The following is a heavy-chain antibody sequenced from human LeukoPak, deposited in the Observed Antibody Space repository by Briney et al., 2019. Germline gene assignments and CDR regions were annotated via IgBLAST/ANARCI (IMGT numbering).Heavy chain of an antibody. J-gene: IGHJ4*02. D-gene: IGHD3-3*01. CDR3: ARGVGDFWSGSTFDY. Sequence: SVKVSCKASGGTFSSYAISWVRQAPGQGLEWMGGIIPIFGTTNYAQEFQGRVTITADESTSTAYMELSSLRSEDTAVYYCARGVGDFWSGSTFDYWGQGTLVTVSS. CDR2: IIPIFGTT. CDR1: GGTFSSYA. V-gene: IGHV1-69*13.